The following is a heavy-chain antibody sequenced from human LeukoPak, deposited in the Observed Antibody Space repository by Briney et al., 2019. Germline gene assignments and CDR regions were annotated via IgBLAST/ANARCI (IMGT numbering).Heavy chain of an antibody. CDR1: GFTFSSHA. D-gene: IGHD4-17*01. CDR2: ISGSGGST. J-gene: IGHJ3*02. CDR3: ARVPADPNTVPAAFDI. V-gene: IGHV3-23*01. Sequence: GGSLRLSCAASGFTFSSHAMSWVRQAPGKGLEWVSAISGSGGSTYYADSVKGRFTISRDNSKNTLYLQMNSLRAEDTAVYYCARVPADPNTVPAAFDIWGQGTMVTVSS.